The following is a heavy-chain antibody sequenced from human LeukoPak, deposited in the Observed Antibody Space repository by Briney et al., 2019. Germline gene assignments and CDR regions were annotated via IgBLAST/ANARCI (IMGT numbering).Heavy chain of an antibody. Sequence: GGSLRLSCAASGFTFSDYSMHWVRQAPGKGLNWVAFIRYDGNNKYYADSVKGRFTISRDNSKNMLYLEMNSLSTEVTAVYYCAKVRYCSGVNCYPDDNWGQGTLVTVSS. J-gene: IGHJ4*02. CDR1: GFTFSDYS. V-gene: IGHV3-30*02. CDR3: AKVRYCSGVNCYPDDN. D-gene: IGHD2-15*01. CDR2: IRYDGNNK.